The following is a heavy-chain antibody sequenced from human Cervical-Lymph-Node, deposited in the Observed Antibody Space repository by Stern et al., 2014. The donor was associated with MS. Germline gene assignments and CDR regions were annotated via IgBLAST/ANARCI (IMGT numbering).Heavy chain of an antibody. Sequence: VQLLESGGGVVQPGRSLRLSCAASGFTFSSYGMHWVRQAPGKGLEWAALIWYDGSNQYYADSVKGRFTISRDNSKNTLYLQMNSLRAEDTAVYYCARETRGASGRFDYWGQGTLVTVSS. CDR3: ARETRGASGRFDY. D-gene: IGHD3-10*01. CDR1: GFTFSSYG. CDR2: IWYDGSNQ. J-gene: IGHJ4*02. V-gene: IGHV3-33*01.